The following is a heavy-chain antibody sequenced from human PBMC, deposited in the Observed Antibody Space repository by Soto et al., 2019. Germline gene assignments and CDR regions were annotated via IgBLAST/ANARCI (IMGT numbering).Heavy chain of an antibody. D-gene: IGHD2-2*02. CDR1: GASISSGDFF. J-gene: IGHJ4*02. CDR3: AREKGYISGPKNFDY. Sequence: QGHLEESGPGLVKPSQTLSLTCTVSGASISSGDFFWIWIRQSLGKGLEWIGYIYDSGSSDYNPSLKSRVTMSVDTSKNQFSLKLRSVTAADTAVYYCAREKGYISGPKNFDYWGQGTLVTVSS. V-gene: IGHV4-30-4*01. CDR2: IYDSGSS.